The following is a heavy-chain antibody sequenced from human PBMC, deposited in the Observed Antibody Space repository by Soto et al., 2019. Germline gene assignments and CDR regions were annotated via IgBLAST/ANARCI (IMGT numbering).Heavy chain of an antibody. CDR1: GGSISSGGYS. CDR2: IYHSGST. J-gene: IGHJ4*02. D-gene: IGHD6-19*01. V-gene: IGHV4-30-2*01. Sequence: LSLTCAVXGGSISSGGYSWSWIRQPPGKGLEWIGYIYHSGSTYYNPSLKSRVTISVDRSKNQFSLKLSSVAAADTAVYYCAARRIAVAGTGVFDYWGQGTLVTVSS. CDR3: AARRIAVAGTGVFDY.